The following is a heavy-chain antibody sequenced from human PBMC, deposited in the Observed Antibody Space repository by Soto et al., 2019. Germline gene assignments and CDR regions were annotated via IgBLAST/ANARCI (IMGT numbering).Heavy chain of an antibody. Sequence: QITSKESGPTLVNPTQTLTLTCTLSGFSLRSPGVGVGWIRQTPGKALEWLALIFWTNDVRYSPSLRSRLTITKDTSKNQVVLTMTNVDPVDTGTYYCTHRRNDYSDSGAEFDYWGQGTLVSVSS. CDR1: GFSLRSPGVG. D-gene: IGHD4-17*01. V-gene: IGHV2-5*01. CDR3: THRRNDYSDSGAEFDY. CDR2: IFWTNDV. J-gene: IGHJ4*02.